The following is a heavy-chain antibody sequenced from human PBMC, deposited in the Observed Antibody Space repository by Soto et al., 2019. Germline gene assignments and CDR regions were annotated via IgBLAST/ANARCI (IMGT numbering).Heavy chain of an antibody. CDR2: IYWNDDK. D-gene: IGHD3-16*01. V-gene: IGHV2-5*01. J-gene: IGHJ5*02. Sequence: SGPTLVNPTHTLTLTCTFSGFSLSTSGVGVGWIRQPPGKALEWLALIYWNDDKRYSPSLKSRLTITKDTSKNQVVLTMTNMDPVDTATYSCAQGNNYDYVWGTSVWFDPWGKGTLVTVSS. CDR1: GFSLSTSGVG. CDR3: AQGNNYDYVWGTSVWFDP.